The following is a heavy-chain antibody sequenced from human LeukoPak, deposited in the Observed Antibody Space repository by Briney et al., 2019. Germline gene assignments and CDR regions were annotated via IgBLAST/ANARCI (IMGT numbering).Heavy chain of an antibody. CDR1: GFAFSRYG. CDR2: IWDDGSNQ. Sequence: GGSLRLSCAASGFAFSRYGMHWVRQAPGKGLEWVAVIWDDGSNQKYADSVKGRFTISRDNAKNTLYLQVNSLRAEDTAVYHCAREARYGMDVWGQGTTVTVSS. V-gene: IGHV3-33*01. J-gene: IGHJ6*02. CDR3: AREARYGMDV.